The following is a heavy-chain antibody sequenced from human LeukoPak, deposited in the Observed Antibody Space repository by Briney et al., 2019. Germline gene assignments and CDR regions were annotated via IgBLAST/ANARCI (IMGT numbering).Heavy chain of an antibody. V-gene: IGHV3-7*01. Sequence: GGSLRLSCAASGFTFTCCWMSWVRQAPGKGLEWVANIKQDGSDKSYVDSVKGRFTISRDNAENSLYLQMNSLRAEDTAMYFCARDREVGATIHDYWGQGTLVTVSS. J-gene: IGHJ4*02. CDR2: IKQDGSDK. CDR3: ARDREVGATIHDY. CDR1: GFTFTCCW. D-gene: IGHD1-26*01.